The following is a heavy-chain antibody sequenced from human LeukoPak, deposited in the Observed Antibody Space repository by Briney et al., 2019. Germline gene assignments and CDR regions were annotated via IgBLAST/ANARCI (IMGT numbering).Heavy chain of an antibody. D-gene: IGHD3-10*01. CDR2: INAGNGNT. CDR3: ARWKGPYYYGSGSYEN. V-gene: IGHV1-3*01. CDR1: GYTFTSYA. J-gene: IGHJ4*02. Sequence: ASVKVSCKASGYTFTSYAMHWVRQAPGQRLEWMGWINAGNGNTKYSQKFQGRVTITRDTSASTACMELSSLRSEDTAVYYCARWKGPYYYGSGSYENWGQGTLVTVSS.